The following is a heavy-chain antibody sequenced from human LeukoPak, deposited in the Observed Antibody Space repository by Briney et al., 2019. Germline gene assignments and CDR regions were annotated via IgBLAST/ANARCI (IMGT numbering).Heavy chain of an antibody. Sequence: ASVKVSCKVSGYTLTELSMHWVRQAPGKGLEWMGGFDPEDGETIYAQKFQGRVTITADESTSTAYMELSSLRSEDTAVYYCASPHIVVVTAKVKYYYGMDVWGQGTTVTVSS. CDR1: GYTLTELS. J-gene: IGHJ6*02. D-gene: IGHD2-21*02. V-gene: IGHV1-24*01. CDR2: FDPEDGET. CDR3: ASPHIVVVTAKVKYYYGMDV.